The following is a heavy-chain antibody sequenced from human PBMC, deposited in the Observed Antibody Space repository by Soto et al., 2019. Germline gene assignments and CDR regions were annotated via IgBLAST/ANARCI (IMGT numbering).Heavy chain of an antibody. CDR3: ATSPLPASGTYWFES. Sequence: PGGSLRLSCAASGFTFSNVWMSWVRQAPGKGLEWLGRIKSKGDGGTIDYAAPLKGRFTISRDDSKDTTYVQLNSLQIEDTAVYYCATSPLPASGTYWFESWGQGTLVTVSS. V-gene: IGHV3-15*01. D-gene: IGHD6-13*01. CDR1: GFTFSNVW. J-gene: IGHJ5*01. CDR2: IKSKGDGGTI.